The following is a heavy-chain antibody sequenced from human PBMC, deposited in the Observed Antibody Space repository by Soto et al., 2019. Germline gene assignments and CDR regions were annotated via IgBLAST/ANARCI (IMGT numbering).Heavy chain of an antibody. V-gene: IGHV4-59*01. J-gene: IGHJ4*02. CDR3: ARGKVGATDIDY. CDR1: GGSISSYY. D-gene: IGHD1-26*01. CDR2: IYYSGST. Sequence: SETLSLTCTVSGGSISSYYWSWIRQPPGKGLEWIGYIYYSGSTNYNPSLKSRVTISVDTSKNQFSLKLSSVTAADTAVYYCARGKVGATDIDYWGQGTLVTVSS.